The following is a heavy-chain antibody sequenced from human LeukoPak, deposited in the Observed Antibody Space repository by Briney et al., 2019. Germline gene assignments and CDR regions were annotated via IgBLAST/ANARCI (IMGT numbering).Heavy chain of an antibody. V-gene: IGHV3-48*02. Sequence: PGGSLRLSCAASGFTFSSKSMNWVRQAPGKGLEWVSYITGDSSITYYADFVKGRFTISRDNAKNSLYLQMDSLRDEDTAVYYCASRDYFDYWGQGTLVTVSS. J-gene: IGHJ4*02. CDR3: ASRDYFDY. CDR2: ITGDSSIT. CDR1: GFTFSSKS.